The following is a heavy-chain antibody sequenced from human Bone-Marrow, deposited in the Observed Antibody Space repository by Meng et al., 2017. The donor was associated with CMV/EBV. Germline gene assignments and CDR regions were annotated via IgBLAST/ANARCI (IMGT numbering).Heavy chain of an antibody. V-gene: IGHV1-69*05. CDR1: GGTFSSYA. D-gene: IGHD2-21*01. Sequence: SVKVSCKASGGTFSSYAISWVRQAPGQGLEWMGGIIPIFGTANYAQKLQGRVTMTTDTSTSTAYMELRSLRSDDTAVYYCAREVVVVIPDIYYYYGMDVWGQGTTVTVSS. CDR3: AREVVVVIPDIYYYYGMDV. CDR2: IIPIFGTA. J-gene: IGHJ6*02.